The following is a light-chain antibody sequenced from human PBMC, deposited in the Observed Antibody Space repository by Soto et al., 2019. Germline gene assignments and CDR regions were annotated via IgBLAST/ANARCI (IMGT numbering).Light chain of an antibody. CDR1: SSDIGGYNF. Sequence: QSALTQPPSASGSPGQSVTISCTGTSSDIGGYNFVSWYQQHPGKAPKLLIYEVNKRPSGLPDRFSGSKSGNTASLTVSGLQADDEGDYYCSSYAGTNNLGVFGGGTKLTVL. CDR2: EVN. CDR3: SSYAGTNNLGV. J-gene: IGLJ3*02. V-gene: IGLV2-8*01.